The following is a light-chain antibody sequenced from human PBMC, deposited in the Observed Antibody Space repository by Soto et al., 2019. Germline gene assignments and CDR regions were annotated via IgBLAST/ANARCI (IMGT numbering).Light chain of an antibody. CDR3: LHRSDWPPRLT. CDR1: RSVSSY. J-gene: IGKJ4*01. CDR2: DAS. V-gene: IGKV3-11*01. Sequence: EIVLTQSPATLSLSPWERATLSCGASRSVSSYLACYQQKPGQAPRLLIYDASYRATGIPARFSGSGSGTDFTLTISSLEPEDFAVYYRLHRSDWPPRLTFGGGTTVEIK.